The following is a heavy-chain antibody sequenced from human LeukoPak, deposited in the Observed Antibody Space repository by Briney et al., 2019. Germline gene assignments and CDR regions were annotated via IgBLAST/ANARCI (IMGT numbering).Heavy chain of an antibody. J-gene: IGHJ4*02. CDR2: IFSGGST. Sequence: SGGSLRLSCAASGFTFSSYEMNWVRQAPGKGLEWVSAIFSGGSTFYADSVTGRFTISRDNSKNTVYLEMNSLRAEDTAVYYCARDLKTSGWYGDFDYWGQGTLVTVSS. CDR3: ARDLKTSGWYGDFDY. V-gene: IGHV3-53*01. CDR1: GFTFSSYE. D-gene: IGHD6-19*01.